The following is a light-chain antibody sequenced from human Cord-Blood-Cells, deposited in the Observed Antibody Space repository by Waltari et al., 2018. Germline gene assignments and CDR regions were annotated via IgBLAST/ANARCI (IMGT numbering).Light chain of an antibody. V-gene: IGKV1-39*01. CDR1: QSISSY. CDR2: AAS. Sequence: DIQMPQSPSSLSASVADRVTITCRASQSISSYLNWYQQKPGKAPKLLIYAASSLHSGVPTRFSGSGSGTDFTLTISSLQPEDFATYYCQQSYSTTWTFGQGTKVEIK. CDR3: QQSYSTTWT. J-gene: IGKJ1*01.